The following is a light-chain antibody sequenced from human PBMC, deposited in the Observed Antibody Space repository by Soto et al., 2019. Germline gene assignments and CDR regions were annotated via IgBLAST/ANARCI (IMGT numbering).Light chain of an antibody. CDR3: QQRDSGPPYN. V-gene: IGKV3-11*01. Sequence: EVLLTQSPVTLSLSPGERATLSCRASQSVSGYLSWYQQKPGQAPRLLIFDATNRATGVPARFSGSGSGTDFTLTISSLEPEDFALYFCQQRDSGPPYNFGQGTKLEIK. J-gene: IGKJ2*01. CDR2: DAT. CDR1: QSVSGY.